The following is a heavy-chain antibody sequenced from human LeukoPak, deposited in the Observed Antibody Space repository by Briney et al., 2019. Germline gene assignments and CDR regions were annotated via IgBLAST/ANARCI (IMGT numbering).Heavy chain of an antibody. J-gene: IGHJ4*02. CDR1: GYTLTELS. CDR3: ATGPGYSYGDFDY. V-gene: IGHV1-24*01. D-gene: IGHD5-18*01. Sequence: ASVKVSCKVSGYTLTELSMHWVRQAPGKGLEWMGGFDPEDGETIYAQKLQGRVTMTEDTSTDTAYMELSRLRSEDTAVYYCATGPGYSYGDFDYWGQGTLVTVSS. CDR2: FDPEDGET.